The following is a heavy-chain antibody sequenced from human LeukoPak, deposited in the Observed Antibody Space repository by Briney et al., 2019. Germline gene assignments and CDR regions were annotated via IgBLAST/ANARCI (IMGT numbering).Heavy chain of an antibody. CDR3: AGGPDPHSSSWYVNWFDP. J-gene: IGHJ5*02. D-gene: IGHD6-13*01. V-gene: IGHV4-34*01. Sequence: SETLSLTCAVYGGSFSGYYWSWIRQPPGKGLEWIGEINHSGSTNYNPSLKSRVTISVDTSKNQFSLKLSSVTAADTAVYYCAGGPDPHSSSWYVNWFDPWGQGTLVTVSS. CDR2: INHSGST. CDR1: GGSFSGYY.